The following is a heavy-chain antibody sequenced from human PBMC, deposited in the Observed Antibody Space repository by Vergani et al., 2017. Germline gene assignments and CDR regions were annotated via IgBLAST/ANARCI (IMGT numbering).Heavy chain of an antibody. J-gene: IGHJ6*03. CDR2: IYYSGST. V-gene: IGHV4-61*08. D-gene: IGHD5-18*01. CDR1: GGSISSGDYY. CDR3: ARGGGYGYYYYYMDV. Sequence: QVQLQESGPGLVKPSQTLSLTCTVSGGSISSGDYYWSWIRQPPGKGLEWIGYIYYSGSTNYNPSLKSRVTISVDTSKNQFSLKLSSVTAADTAVYYCARGGGYGYYYYYMDVWGKGTTVTVSS.